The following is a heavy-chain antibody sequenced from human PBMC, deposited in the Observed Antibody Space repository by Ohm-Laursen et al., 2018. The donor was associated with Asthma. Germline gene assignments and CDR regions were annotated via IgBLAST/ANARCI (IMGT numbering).Heavy chain of an antibody. Sequence: ASVKVSCKVSGYTFTDYYMHWVQQAPGKGLEWMGLVDPEDGETIYAEKFQGRVTITADTSTDTAYMELSSLRSEDTAVYYCATSKTTATYYFDYWGQGTLVTVSS. D-gene: IGHD4-17*01. CDR1: GYTFTDYY. CDR3: ATSKTTATYYFDY. V-gene: IGHV1-69-2*01. J-gene: IGHJ4*02. CDR2: VDPEDGET.